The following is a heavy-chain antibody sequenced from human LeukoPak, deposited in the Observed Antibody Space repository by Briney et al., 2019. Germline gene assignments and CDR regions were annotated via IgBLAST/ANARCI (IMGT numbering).Heavy chain of an antibody. CDR3: ARIRDGYNDAYDL. Sequence: ASVKVSCKASGYTFTDYYMHWVRQAPGQGLEWMGWINPHSGGTDHAQKFQGRVTMTRDTSISTVYMELSSLRSEDTAIYYCARIRDGYNDAYDLWGQGTVVTVPS. CDR1: GYTFTDYY. V-gene: IGHV1-2*02. D-gene: IGHD5-24*01. J-gene: IGHJ3*01. CDR2: INPHSGGT.